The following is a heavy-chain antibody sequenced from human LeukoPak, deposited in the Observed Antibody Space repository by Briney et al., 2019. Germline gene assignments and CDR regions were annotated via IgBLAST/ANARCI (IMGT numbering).Heavy chain of an antibody. CDR1: GYTFTSYG. CDR3: ARASLPIWSGHNWFDP. D-gene: IGHD3-3*01. CDR2: ISAYNGNT. Sequence: ASVKVSCKASGYTFTSYGISWVRQAPGQGLEWMGWISAYNGNTNYAQKLQGRVTVTTDTSTSTAYMELRSLRSDDTAVYYCARASLPIWSGHNWFDPWGQGTLVTVPS. J-gene: IGHJ5*02. V-gene: IGHV1-18*01.